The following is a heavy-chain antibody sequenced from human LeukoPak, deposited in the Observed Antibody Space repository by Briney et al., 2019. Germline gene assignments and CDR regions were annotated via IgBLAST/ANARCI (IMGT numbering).Heavy chain of an antibody. D-gene: IGHD6-19*01. CDR2: IIPILGIA. CDR3: AREELSSSGWNYYYYYGMDV. CDR1: GGTFSSYA. J-gene: IGHJ6*02. Sequence: GASVKVSCKASGGTFSSYAISWVRQAPGQGLEWMGRIIPILGIANYAQKFQGRVTITADKSTSTAYMELRSLRSDDTAVYYCAREELSSSGWNYYYYYGMDVWGQGTTVTVSS. V-gene: IGHV1-69*04.